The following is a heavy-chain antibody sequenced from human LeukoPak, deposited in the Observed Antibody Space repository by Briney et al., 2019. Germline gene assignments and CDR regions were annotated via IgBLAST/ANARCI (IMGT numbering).Heavy chain of an antibody. CDR1: GGSISSYY. V-gene: IGHV4-59*08. J-gene: IGHJ4*02. D-gene: IGHD1-26*01. CDR3: ARLQDSDNGFDY. Sequence: SETLSLTCTVSGGSISSYYWSWIRQPPGKGLEWIGYIYYSGSTNYNPSLKSRVTISVDTSKNQFSLKLSSVTAADTAVYYCARLQDSDNGFDYWGQGTLVTVSS. CDR2: IYYSGST.